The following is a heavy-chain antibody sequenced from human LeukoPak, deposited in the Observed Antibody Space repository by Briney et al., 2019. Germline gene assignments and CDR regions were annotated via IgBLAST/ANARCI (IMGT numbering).Heavy chain of an antibody. V-gene: IGHV1-69*05. CDR2: IIPIFGTA. D-gene: IGHD3-22*01. CDR3: ASSRTDYYDSSGLFDY. CDR1: GYTFTSYA. Sequence: ASVKVSCKASGYTFTSYAISWVRQAPGQGLEWMGGIIPIFGTANYAQKFQGRVTITTDESTSTAYMELSSLRSEDTAVYYCASSRTDYYDSSGLFDYWGQGTLVTVSS. J-gene: IGHJ4*02.